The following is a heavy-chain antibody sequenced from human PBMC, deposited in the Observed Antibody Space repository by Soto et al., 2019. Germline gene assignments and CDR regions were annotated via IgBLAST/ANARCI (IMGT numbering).Heavy chain of an antibody. D-gene: IGHD5-18*01. Sequence: SEKLPHTYSVYGGSFRRYYWSWSRQPPGKGMEWIGEINHSGSTNYNPSLKSRVTISVDTSKNQFSPKLSSVTAAATAVYYCASVLQVNVYTSMVAGHPRRYYVDDWGQGTLVTV. CDR1: GGSFRRYY. J-gene: IGHJ4*02. V-gene: IGHV4-34*01. CDR3: ASVLQVNVYTSMVAGHPRRYYVDD. CDR2: INHSGST.